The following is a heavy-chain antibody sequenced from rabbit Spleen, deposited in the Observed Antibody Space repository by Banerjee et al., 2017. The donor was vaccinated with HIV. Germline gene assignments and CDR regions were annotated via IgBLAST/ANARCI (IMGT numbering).Heavy chain of an antibody. D-gene: IGHD8-1*01. CDR2: INAVTGKA. Sequence: QEQLEESGGGLVKPEGSLTVTCKASGFSFSNKAVMCWVRQTPGKGLEWIACINAVTGKAVYANWAKGRYTFSKTSSTTVTLAMTSLTVADTATYFCARDGAGGSYFALWGQGTLVTVS. V-gene: IGHV1S45*01. CDR1: GFSFSNKAV. CDR3: ARDGAGGSYFAL. J-gene: IGHJ3*01.